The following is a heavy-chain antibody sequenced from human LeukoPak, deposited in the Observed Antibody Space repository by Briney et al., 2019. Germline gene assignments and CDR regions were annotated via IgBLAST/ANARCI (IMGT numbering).Heavy chain of an antibody. CDR1: GYSFICYY. Sequence: GASVKVSCTTSGYSFICYYMQWVRQAPGQGPEWMGWVNPNSGDTQYAQKFRGRVTMTRDTSISTAYMELRSLKSDDTAIYYCARPRGYKNYFDLWGQGTLVTVSS. CDR3: ARPRGYKNYFDL. J-gene: IGHJ4*01. V-gene: IGHV1-2*02. CDR2: VNPNSGDT. D-gene: IGHD2-2*02.